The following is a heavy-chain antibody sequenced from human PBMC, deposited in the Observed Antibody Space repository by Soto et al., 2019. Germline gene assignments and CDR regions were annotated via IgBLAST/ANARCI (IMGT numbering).Heavy chain of an antibody. Sequence: SETLSLTCTVSGGSISSSSYYWGWIRQPPGKGLEWIGSIYYSGSTYYNPSLKSRVTISVDTSKNQFSLKLSSVTAADTAVYYCAKDQSVPAAPHADYYYGMDVWGQGTTVTVSS. CDR3: AKDQSVPAAPHADYYYGMDV. CDR2: IYYSGST. V-gene: IGHV4-39*02. D-gene: IGHD2-2*01. CDR1: GGSISSSSYY. J-gene: IGHJ6*02.